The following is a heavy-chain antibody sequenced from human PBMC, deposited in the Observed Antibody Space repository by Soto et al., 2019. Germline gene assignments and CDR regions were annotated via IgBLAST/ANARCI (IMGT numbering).Heavy chain of an antibody. CDR1: GFTFGSYA. Sequence: EVQLLESGGGLIQPGGSLTLSCAASGFTFGSYAMTWVRQAPGKGLESVAGLYGNSGGIQYADSVRGRFTIFRDNSNNIVFLLMRCLSVEDTALYFCAKDAGAGDGLWLMDRWGPGTLVTVSS. V-gene: IGHV3-23*01. J-gene: IGHJ4*02. CDR3: AKDAGAGDGLWLMDR. D-gene: IGHD2-21*02. CDR2: LYGNSGGI.